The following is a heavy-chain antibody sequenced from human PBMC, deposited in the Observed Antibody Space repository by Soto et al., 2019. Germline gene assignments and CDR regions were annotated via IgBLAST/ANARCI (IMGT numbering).Heavy chain of an antibody. CDR1: GGSIISSGYY. Sequence: PSETASLTCTVSGGSIISSGYYWAWIRHPPGKGLEWIGSIYYSGSPPYYSPSFQSRVTLSVDTSKNQFSLKLSSVTAADTAVYYCARHGTRDVAATLGDFDFWSPGILVT. CDR3: ARHGTRDVAATLGDFDF. D-gene: IGHD2-15*01. CDR2: IYYSGSPP. V-gene: IGHV4-39*01. J-gene: IGHJ4*02.